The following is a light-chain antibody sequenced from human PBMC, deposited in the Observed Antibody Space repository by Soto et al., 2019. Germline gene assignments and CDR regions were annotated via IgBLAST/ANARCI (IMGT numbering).Light chain of an antibody. CDR3: QQYYSFPPT. J-gene: IGKJ1*01. V-gene: IGKV3-20*01. Sequence: EIVLTQSPGTLSLSPGERATLSCRASQSVSSNYLAWYQQKPGQAPRLLIYGASTRATGIPARFSGSGSGTDFTLTISCLQSEDFATYYCQQYYSFPPTFGQGTKVDIK. CDR2: GAS. CDR1: QSVSSNY.